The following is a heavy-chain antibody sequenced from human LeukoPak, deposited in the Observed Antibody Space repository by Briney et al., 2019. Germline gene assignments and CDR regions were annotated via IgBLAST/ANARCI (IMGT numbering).Heavy chain of an antibody. CDR2: IRYDGSNK. Sequence: GGSLRLSCAASGFTFSSYGMHWVRQAPGKGLEWVAFIRYDGSNKYYADSVKGRFTISRDNSKNTLYLQMNSLRAEDTAVYYRAKENARLLRFLEWFHFDYWGQGTLVTVSS. J-gene: IGHJ4*02. D-gene: IGHD3-3*01. CDR3: AKENARLLRFLEWFHFDY. V-gene: IGHV3-30*02. CDR1: GFTFSSYG.